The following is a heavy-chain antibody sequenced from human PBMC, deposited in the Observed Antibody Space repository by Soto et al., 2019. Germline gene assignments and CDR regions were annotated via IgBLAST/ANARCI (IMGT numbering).Heavy chain of an antibody. D-gene: IGHD3-10*01. CDR2: IASDGSET. V-gene: IGHV3-30*18. CDR3: ANNMVRGRWYFVY. J-gene: IGHJ4*02. CDR1: RFSFSSYG. Sequence: QVQLVESGGGVVQPGKSLRLSCSASRFSFSSYGMHWVRQAPGKGLQWVAAIASDGSETYYTDSVKGRFTISRDNSKNTLYLEMNSLRPEDTAVYYCANNMVRGRWYFVYWGQGTLVTVSS.